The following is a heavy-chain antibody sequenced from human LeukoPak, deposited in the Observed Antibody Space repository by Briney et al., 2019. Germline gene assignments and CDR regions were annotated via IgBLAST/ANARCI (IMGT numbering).Heavy chain of an antibody. J-gene: IGHJ2*01. CDR2: IHTSGST. CDR3: ARDPREYDFRYCSSTSCYSWYFDL. Sequence: PSETLSLTYTVSGGSLSGYYWSWFRQPPGKALEWIGYIHTSGSTKYNPSLKSRVTISVDTSKNQFSLKLSSVTAADTAVYYCARDPREYDFRYCSSTSCYSWYFDLWGRGTLVTVSS. CDR1: GGSLSGYY. D-gene: IGHD2-2*02. V-gene: IGHV4-4*09.